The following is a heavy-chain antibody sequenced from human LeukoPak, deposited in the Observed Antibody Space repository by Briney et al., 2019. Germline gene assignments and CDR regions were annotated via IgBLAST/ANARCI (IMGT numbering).Heavy chain of an antibody. CDR3: ARNRDSSWYGGHDEPFDY. CDR2: INHSGST. V-gene: IGHV4-34*01. D-gene: IGHD6-13*01. Sequence: SETLSLTCAVYGGSFSGYYWSWIRQPPGKGLEWIGEINHSGSTNYNPSLKSRVTISVDTSKNQFSLKLSSVTAADTAVYYCARNRDSSWYGGHDEPFDYWGQGTLVTVSS. J-gene: IGHJ4*02. CDR1: GGSFSGYY.